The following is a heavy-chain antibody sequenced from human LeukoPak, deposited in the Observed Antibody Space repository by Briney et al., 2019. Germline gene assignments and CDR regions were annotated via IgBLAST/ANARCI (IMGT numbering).Heavy chain of an antibody. CDR2: IYYSGNS. V-gene: IGHV4-31*03. CDR1: GGSVSSGGYY. CDR3: ATPGYSSSWYLPYYYYGMDV. J-gene: IGHJ6*02. D-gene: IGHD6-13*01. Sequence: PSQTLSLTCTVSGGSVSSGGYYWSWIRQHPGKGLEWIGYIYYSGNSYYNPYYNPSLKSRVAISVDTSKNQFSLKLSSVTAADTAVYYCATPGYSSSWYLPYYYYGMDVWGQGTTVTVSS.